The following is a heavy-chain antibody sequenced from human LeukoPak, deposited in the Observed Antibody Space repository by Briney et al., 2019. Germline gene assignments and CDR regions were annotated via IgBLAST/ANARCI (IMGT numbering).Heavy chain of an antibody. J-gene: IGHJ6*03. CDR1: GFTVSSNY. Sequence: GGSLRLSCAASGFTVSSNYMNWVRQAPGKGLEWVSVIYSGGSTYYADSVKGRFTISRDNTKNTLYLQMSSLRAEDTAVYYCAKVAEVGATGYYYYMDVWGKGTTVTISS. CDR3: AKVAEVGATGYYYYMDV. D-gene: IGHD1-26*01. V-gene: IGHV3-66*01. CDR2: IYSGGST.